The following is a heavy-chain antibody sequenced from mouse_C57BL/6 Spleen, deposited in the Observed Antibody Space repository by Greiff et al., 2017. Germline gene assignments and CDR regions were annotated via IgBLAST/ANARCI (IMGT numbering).Heavy chain of an antibody. CDR2: IHPNSGST. J-gene: IGHJ2*01. CDR1: GYTFTSYW. D-gene: IGHD2-4*01. Sequence: QVQLQQPGAELVKPGASVKLSCKASGYTFTSYWMHWVKQRPGQGLEWIGMIHPNSGSTNYNEKFKSKATLTVDKSSSTAYMQLSSLTSEDSAVYYCARCNYDYGYYFDYWGQGTNLTGSS. V-gene: IGHV1-64*01. CDR3: ARCNYDYGYYFDY.